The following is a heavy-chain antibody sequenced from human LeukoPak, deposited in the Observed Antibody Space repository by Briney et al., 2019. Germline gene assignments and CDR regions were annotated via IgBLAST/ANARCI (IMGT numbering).Heavy chain of an antibody. V-gene: IGHV3-48*01. CDR3: ARDRDSGSYRGAFDY. J-gene: IGHJ4*02. CDR1: GFTFSSYN. D-gene: IGHD1-26*01. CDR2: IDTSSGTV. Sequence: GGSLRLSCAASGFTFSSYNMNWVRQAPGKGLEWVSYIDTSSGTVSYADSVKGRFTISRDNAKNSLYLQMNSLRAEDTAVYYCARDRDSGSYRGAFDYWGQGTLVTVSS.